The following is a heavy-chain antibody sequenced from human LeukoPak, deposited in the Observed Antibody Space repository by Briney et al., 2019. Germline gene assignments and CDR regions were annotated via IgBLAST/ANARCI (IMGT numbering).Heavy chain of an antibody. CDR2: IYTSGST. J-gene: IGHJ6*03. CDR3: ARGPTSYYYYYMDV. Sequence: SQTLSLTCTVSGGSISSGSYYWSWIRQPAGKGLEWIGRIYTSGSTNYNPSLKSRVTISVDTSKNQFSLKLGSVTAADTAVYYCARGPTSYYYYYMDVWGKGTTVTVSS. CDR1: GGSISSGSYY. V-gene: IGHV4-61*02. D-gene: IGHD1/OR15-1a*01.